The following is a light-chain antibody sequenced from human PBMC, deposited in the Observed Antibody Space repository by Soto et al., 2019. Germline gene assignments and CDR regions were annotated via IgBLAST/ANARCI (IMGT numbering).Light chain of an antibody. CDR1: RSDDGSYNL. J-gene: IGLJ1*01. Sequence: QSVLTQPASVSGSPGQSITISCTGTRSDDGSYNLVSWYQQHPGKAPKLMIYEGSKRPSGVSNRFSGSKSGNTASLTISGLQAEDEDDYYCCSYAGSSTFVFGTGTKLTVL. V-gene: IGLV2-23*01. CDR2: EGS. CDR3: CSYAGSSTFV.